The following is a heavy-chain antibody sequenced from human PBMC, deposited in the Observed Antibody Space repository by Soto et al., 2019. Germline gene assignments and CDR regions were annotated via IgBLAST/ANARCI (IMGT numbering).Heavy chain of an antibody. CDR2: IYYSGST. V-gene: IGHV4-31*03. J-gene: IGHJ4*02. CDR3: ARENSSSWYYFDY. CDR1: GGSISSGGYY. D-gene: IGHD6-13*01. Sequence: QVQLQESGPGLVKPSQTLSLTCTVSGGSISSGGYYWSWIRQHPGKGLEWIGYIYYSGSTYYNPSLKSRVYLSVDTFKNPFSPKVGSVTSGGKAVYYCARENSSSWYYFDYWGQGTLVTVSS.